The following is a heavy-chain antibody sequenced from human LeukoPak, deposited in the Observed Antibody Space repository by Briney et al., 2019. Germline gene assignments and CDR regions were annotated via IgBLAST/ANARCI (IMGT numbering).Heavy chain of an antibody. D-gene: IGHD3-16*02. CDR3: ARDADYDYVWGSYRYPI. CDR2: ISSSSSTI. CDR1: GFTFSSYS. J-gene: IGHJ3*02. V-gene: IGHV3-48*01. Sequence: GGSLRLSCAASGFTFSSYSMNWVRQAPGKGLEWVSYISSSSSTIYYADSVKGRFTISRDNAKSSLYLQMNSLRAEDTAVYYCARDADYDYVWGSYRYPIWGQGTMVTVSS.